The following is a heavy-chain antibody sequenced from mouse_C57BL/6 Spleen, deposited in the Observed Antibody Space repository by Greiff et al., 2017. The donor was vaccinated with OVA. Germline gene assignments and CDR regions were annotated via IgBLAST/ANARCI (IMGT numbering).Heavy chain of an antibody. Sequence: QVQLQQPGAELVKPGASVKLSCKASGYTFTSYWMHWVKQRPGQGLEWIGMIHPNSGSTNYNEKFKSKATLTVDKSSSTAYMQLSSLTSEDSAVYYCARLRTAQARGAMDYWGQGTSVTVSS. CDR2: IHPNSGST. D-gene: IGHD3-2*02. CDR3: ARLRTAQARGAMDY. J-gene: IGHJ4*01. CDR1: GYTFTSYW. V-gene: IGHV1-64*01.